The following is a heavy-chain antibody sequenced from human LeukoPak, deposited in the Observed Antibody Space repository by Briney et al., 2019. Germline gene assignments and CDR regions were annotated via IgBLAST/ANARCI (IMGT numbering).Heavy chain of an antibody. Sequence: SETLSLTCAVYGGSFSGYYWSWIRQPPGKGLEWIGEINHSGSTSYNPSLKSRVTISVDTSKNQFSLKLSSVTAADTAVYYCASLGYCSSTSCPPENWFDHWGQGTLVTVSS. J-gene: IGHJ5*02. D-gene: IGHD2-2*01. CDR1: GGSFSGYY. CDR2: INHSGST. CDR3: ASLGYCSSTSCPPENWFDH. V-gene: IGHV4-34*01.